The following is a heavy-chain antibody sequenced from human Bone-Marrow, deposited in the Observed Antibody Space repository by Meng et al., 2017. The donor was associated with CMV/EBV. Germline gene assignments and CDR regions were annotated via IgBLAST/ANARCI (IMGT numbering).Heavy chain of an antibody. Sequence: GESLKISCAASGFTVSNNYMSWVRQAPGKGLEWVSVIYSGGDTHYSDSVKGRFTISRDNAKNSLYLQMNSLRAEDTAVYYCARPLDTTVGRWNFGYWGQGTLVTVSS. CDR1: GFTVSNNY. D-gene: IGHD5-18*01. V-gene: IGHV3-66*04. J-gene: IGHJ4*02. CDR3: ARPLDTTVGRWNFGY. CDR2: IYSGGDT.